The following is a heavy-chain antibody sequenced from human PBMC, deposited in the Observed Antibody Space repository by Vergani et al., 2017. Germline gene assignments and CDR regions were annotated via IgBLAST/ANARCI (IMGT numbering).Heavy chain of an antibody. J-gene: IGHJ2*01. CDR1: GFTFNSYA. CDR2: ISYDGSNK. D-gene: IGHD2-15*01. V-gene: IGHV3-30-3*01. CDR3: ARAYCSGTLGWCFDL. Sequence: QVQLVESGGGVVQPGRSLRLSCAASGFTFNSYAMHWVRQAPGKGLEWVAVISYDGSNKYYADSVKGRFTISRDNSKNTLYLQMNSLRAEYTAVYYCARAYCSGTLGWCFDLWGRGTLVTVSS.